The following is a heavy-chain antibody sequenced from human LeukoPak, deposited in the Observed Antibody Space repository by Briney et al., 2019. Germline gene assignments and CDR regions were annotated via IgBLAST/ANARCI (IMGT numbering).Heavy chain of an antibody. CDR3: ARLKFNLEYSYYMDV. J-gene: IGHJ6*03. V-gene: IGHV3-7*01. CDR1: GFTFSNYW. CDR2: IKQDGSDI. D-gene: IGHD3-3*01. Sequence: PGGSLRLSCAASGFTFSNYWMSWVRQAPGKGLEWVANIKQDGSDIYYVDSVKGRFTISRDNAKNSLYLQMNSLRAEDTAVCYCARLKFNLEYSYYMDVWGKGTTVTVSS.